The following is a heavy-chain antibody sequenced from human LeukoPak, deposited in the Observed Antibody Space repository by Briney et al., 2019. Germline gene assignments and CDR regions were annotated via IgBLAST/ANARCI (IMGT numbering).Heavy chain of an antibody. D-gene: IGHD5-12*01. CDR2: ISYDGSNK. V-gene: IGHV3-30*18. CDR3: AKDLREADIVATTPDY. CDR1: GFTFSSYG. J-gene: IGHJ4*02. Sequence: HPGGSLRLSCAASGFTFSSYGMHWVRRAPGKGLEWVAVISYDGSNKYYADSVKGRFTISRDNSKNTLYLQMNSLRAEDTAVYHCAKDLREADIVATTPDYWGQGTLVTVSS.